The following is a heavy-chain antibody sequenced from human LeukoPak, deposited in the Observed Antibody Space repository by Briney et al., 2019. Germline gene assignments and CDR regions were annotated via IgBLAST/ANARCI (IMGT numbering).Heavy chain of an antibody. Sequence: GGSLRLSCAASGFTFSSYEMNWVRQAPGKGLEWVSYISSSGSTIYYADSVKGRFTISRDNAKNSLYLQMNSLRAEDTAVYYCATYCSSTSCPNFDYWGQGTLVTVSS. CDR1: GFTFSSYE. CDR2: ISSSGSTI. J-gene: IGHJ4*02. V-gene: IGHV3-48*03. CDR3: ATYCSSTSCPNFDY. D-gene: IGHD2-2*01.